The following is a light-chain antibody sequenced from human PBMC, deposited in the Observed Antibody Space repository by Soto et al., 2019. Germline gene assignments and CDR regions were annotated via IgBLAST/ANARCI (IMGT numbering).Light chain of an antibody. V-gene: IGKV3-20*01. CDR1: QSVSSSY. J-gene: IGKJ5*01. Sequence: EIVLTQSPGTLSLSPGERVTLSCRASQSVSSSYLAWYQQKPGQAPRLLIYGASSRATGISDRFSGSGSGTDFTLTISRLEPEDFAVYYCQQYGSSPPITFGQGTRLEIK. CDR3: QQYGSSPPIT. CDR2: GAS.